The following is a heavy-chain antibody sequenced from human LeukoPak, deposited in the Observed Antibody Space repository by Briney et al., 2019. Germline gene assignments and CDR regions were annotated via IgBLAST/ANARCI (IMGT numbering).Heavy chain of an antibody. J-gene: IGHJ4*02. CDR1: GLTFSSYA. Sequence: PGGSLRLSCAASGLTFSSYAMSWVRQAPGKGLVWVSRINSDGRSTNYADSVKGRFTISRDNAKNTLYLQVNSLRAEDTAVYYCARDPDSSGWSSIEYWGQGTLVTVSS. CDR2: INSDGRST. V-gene: IGHV3-74*01. CDR3: ARDPDSSGWSSIEY. D-gene: IGHD6-19*01.